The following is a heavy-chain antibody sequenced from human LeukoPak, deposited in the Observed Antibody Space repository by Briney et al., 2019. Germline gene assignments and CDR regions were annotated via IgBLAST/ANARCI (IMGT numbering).Heavy chain of an antibody. D-gene: IGHD2-2*01. CDR3: AREGVLLSPYYYGMDV. CDR1: GFTFSSYW. CDR2: INSDGSST. Sequence: PGGSLRLSCAASGFTFSSYWMHWVRQAPGKGLVWVSRINSDGSSTSYADSVKGRFTISRDNAKNTLYLQMNSLRAEDTAVYYCAREGVLLSPYYYGMDVWGQGTTVNVSS. V-gene: IGHV3-74*01. J-gene: IGHJ6*02.